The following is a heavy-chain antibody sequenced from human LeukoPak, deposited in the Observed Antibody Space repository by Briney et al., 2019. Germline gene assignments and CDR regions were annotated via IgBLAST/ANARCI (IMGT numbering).Heavy chain of an antibody. CDR3: AKRSSTSSGYFDF. J-gene: IGHJ4*02. D-gene: IGHD3-22*01. CDR1: GFTFSSYG. V-gene: IGHV3-23*01. Sequence: GGTLRLSCAASGFTFSSYGMNWVRQAPGKGLEWVSTISGSGDTTYYADSVKGRFTISRDNSKNTIYVQMNSLRAEDTAIYYCAKRSSTSSGYFDFWGRGTLVTVSS. CDR2: ISGSGDTT.